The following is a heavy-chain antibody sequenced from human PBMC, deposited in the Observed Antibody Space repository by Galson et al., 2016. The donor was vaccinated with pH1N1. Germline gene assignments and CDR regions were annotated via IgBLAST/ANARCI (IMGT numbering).Heavy chain of an antibody. CDR1: GYSFRSSW. CDR3: ARQYGFGDYRGNAFDI. V-gene: IGHV5-51*03. CDR2: IYLGGSHI. D-gene: IGHD4-17*01. J-gene: IGHJ3*02. Sequence: QSGAEVKKPGESLKISCQGSGYSFRSSWIGWVRQMPGKGLEWMGIIYLGGSHIRYSPSFQGQVTISSDKSINTAYLQWISLKASDTATYYCARQYGFGDYRGNAFDIWGQGTMVIVSS.